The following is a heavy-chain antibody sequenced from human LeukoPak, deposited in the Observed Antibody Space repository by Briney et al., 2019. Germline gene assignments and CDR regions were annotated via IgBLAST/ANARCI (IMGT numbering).Heavy chain of an antibody. J-gene: IGHJ4*02. D-gene: IGHD2-15*01. V-gene: IGHV1-2*02. Sequence: ASVKVSCKASGYTFTGYHMHWVRQAPGQGLEWMGWINLNSGGTNYAQKFQGRVTMTRDTSISTAYMELSRLRSDDTAVYYCARDWRMMYCSGGSCYGLDYWGQGTLVTVSS. CDR2: INLNSGGT. CDR1: GYTFTGYH. CDR3: ARDWRMMYCSGGSCYGLDY.